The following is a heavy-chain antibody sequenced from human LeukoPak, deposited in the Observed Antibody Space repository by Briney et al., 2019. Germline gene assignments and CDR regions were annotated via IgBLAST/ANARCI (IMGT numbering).Heavy chain of an antibody. J-gene: IGHJ4*02. Sequence: GASVKVSCKASGYTFTSYGISWVRQAPGHGLEWMGWISAYNGNTNYAQKLQGRVTMTTDTSTSTAYMELRSLRSDDTAVYYCASTNGYSSGWYFDYWGQGTLVTVSS. D-gene: IGHD6-19*01. V-gene: IGHV1-18*04. CDR1: GYTFTSYG. CDR2: ISAYNGNT. CDR3: ASTNGYSSGWYFDY.